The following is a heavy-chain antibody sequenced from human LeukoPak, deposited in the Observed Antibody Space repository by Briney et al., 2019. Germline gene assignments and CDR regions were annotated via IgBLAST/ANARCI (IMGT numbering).Heavy chain of an antibody. J-gene: IGHJ4*02. D-gene: IGHD2-2*01. CDR1: GFTFSRFA. V-gene: IGHV3-48*04. CDR2: INTDSSDI. Sequence: HSGGSLRLSCAASGFTFSRFAMNWVRQAPGKGLEWVSYINTDSSDIHYADSAKGRFTISRDNARNTLYLQLSSLRAEDSAVYYCARDTFQPGLIDSWGQGTLVTVSS. CDR3: ARDTFQPGLIDS.